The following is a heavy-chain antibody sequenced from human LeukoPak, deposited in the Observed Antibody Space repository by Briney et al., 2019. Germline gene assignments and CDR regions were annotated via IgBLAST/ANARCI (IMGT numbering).Heavy chain of an antibody. Sequence: GGSLRLSCAASGFTFSSYAMSWVRQAPGKGLEWVSAISGSGGSTYYADSVKGRFTISRDNSKNRLYLQMNSLRAEDTAVYYCAKALGYCSSTSCQQIDYWGQGTLVTVSS. CDR3: AKALGYCSSTSCQQIDY. V-gene: IGHV3-23*01. CDR1: GFTFSSYA. J-gene: IGHJ4*02. D-gene: IGHD2-2*01. CDR2: ISGSGGST.